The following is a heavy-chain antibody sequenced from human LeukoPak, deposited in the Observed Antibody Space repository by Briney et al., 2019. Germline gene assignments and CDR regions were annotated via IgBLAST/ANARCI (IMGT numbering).Heavy chain of an antibody. D-gene: IGHD6-13*01. CDR1: GFTFSSYA. CDR3: ARDAQQLWYFDY. CDR2: ISYDGSNK. J-gene: IGHJ4*02. V-gene: IGHV3-30-3*01. Sequence: GGSLRLSCAASGFTFSSYAMHWVRQAPGKGLEWVAVISYDGSNKYYADSVKGRFTISRDNSKNTLYLQMNSLRAEDTAVYYCARDAQQLWYFDYWGQGTLVTVSS.